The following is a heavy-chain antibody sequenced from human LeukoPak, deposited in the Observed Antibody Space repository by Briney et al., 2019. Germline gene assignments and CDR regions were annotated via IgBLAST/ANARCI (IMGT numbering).Heavy chain of an antibody. CDR2: ISGSGGST. D-gene: IGHD1-26*01. Sequence: GGSLRLSCAASGFTFSSYAMSWVRKAPGKGLEWVSAISGSGGSTYYADSVKGRFTISRDNSKNTLCLQMNSLRAEDTAVYYCAKATLGATTSVYFDYWGQGTLVTVSS. V-gene: IGHV3-23*01. CDR3: AKATLGATTSVYFDY. CDR1: GFTFSSYA. J-gene: IGHJ4*02.